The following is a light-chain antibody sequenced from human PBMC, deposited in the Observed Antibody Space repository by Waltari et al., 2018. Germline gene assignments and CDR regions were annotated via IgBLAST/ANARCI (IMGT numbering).Light chain of an antibody. CDR2: DAS. V-gene: IGKV3-11*01. CDR3: QQRSNWPYT. CDR1: QTVRSY. J-gene: IGKJ2*01. Sequence: EIVLTQSPATLSLSPGERATLSCRASQTVRSYLAWYQQRPGQTPRLLIFDASSRATGISAQFSGSGSGTDFTLTVSNLEPEDFAVYYCQQRSNWPYTFGQGTRVEIK.